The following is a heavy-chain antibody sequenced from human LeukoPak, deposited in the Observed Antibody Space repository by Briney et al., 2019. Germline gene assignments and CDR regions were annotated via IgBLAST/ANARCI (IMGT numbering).Heavy chain of an antibody. J-gene: IGHJ4*02. Sequence: ASVTVSCKASGYMFTSYTFSWVRQAPGQGLEWMGWISTDNGKTDYAQRLQGRVTMTTDASTTTAYMELRRLRSDDTAVYYCAREEVAGSFDYWGQGTLVTVSS. CDR3: AREEVAGSFDY. CDR2: ISTDNGKT. V-gene: IGHV1-18*01. CDR1: GYMFTSYT. D-gene: IGHD6-19*01.